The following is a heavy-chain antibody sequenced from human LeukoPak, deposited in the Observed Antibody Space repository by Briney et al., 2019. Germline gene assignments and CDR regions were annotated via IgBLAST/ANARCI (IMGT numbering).Heavy chain of an antibody. J-gene: IGHJ4*02. CDR2: ISYDGSNK. Sequence: PGGSLRLSCAASGFTFSSYAMHWVRQAPGKGLEWVAVISYDGSNKYYADSVKGRFTISRDNSKNTLYLQMNSLRAEDTAVYYCARGRSSSSILDYWGQGILVTVSS. V-gene: IGHV3-30-3*01. CDR3: ARGRSSSSILDY. CDR1: GFTFSSYA. D-gene: IGHD6-6*01.